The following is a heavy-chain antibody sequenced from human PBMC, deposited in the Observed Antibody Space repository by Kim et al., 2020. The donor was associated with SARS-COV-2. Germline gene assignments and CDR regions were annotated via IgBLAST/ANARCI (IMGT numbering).Heavy chain of an antibody. CDR1: GFTFSSYA. CDR3: AKDQGVRWLVKMDAFDI. V-gene: IGHV3-23*01. J-gene: IGHJ3*02. D-gene: IGHD6-19*01. Sequence: GGSLRLSCAASGFTFSSYAMSWVRQAPGKGLEWVSAISGSGGSTYYADSVKGRFTISRDNSKNTLYLQMNSLRAEDTAVYYCAKDQGVRWLVKMDAFDIWGQGTMVTVSS. CDR2: ISGSGGST.